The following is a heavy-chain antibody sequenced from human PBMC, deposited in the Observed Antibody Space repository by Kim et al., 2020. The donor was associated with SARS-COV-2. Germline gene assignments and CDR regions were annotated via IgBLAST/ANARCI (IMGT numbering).Heavy chain of an antibody. CDR2: IWYDGTKK. CDR1: GFIFSSYA. V-gene: IGHV3-33*08. D-gene: IGHD3-22*01. J-gene: IGHJ4*02. Sequence: GGSLRLSCAASGFIFSSYAIHWVRQAPGKGLEWAAIIWYDGTKKYYADSVKGRFTLSRDNFENTVYLQMDSLRAEDTAVYYCVRGGNPYDSSGYYFQNFVYRGPGNPGTVSS. CDR3: VRGGNPYDSSGYYFQNFVY.